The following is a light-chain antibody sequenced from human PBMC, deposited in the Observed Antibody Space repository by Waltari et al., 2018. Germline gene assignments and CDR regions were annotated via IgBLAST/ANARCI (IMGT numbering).Light chain of an antibody. CDR3: SSFTTSSTLLYV. Sequence: QSALTQPASVSGSPGQSITISCTGTISDVGAYDYVSWYQQQPGTAPKLIIYEVTKRPSGVSNRFSGSKSGNTSSLTISGLQAEDEGDFYCSSFTTSSTLLYVFGTGTKVTVL. CDR2: EVT. J-gene: IGLJ1*01. V-gene: IGLV2-14*01. CDR1: ISDVGAYDY.